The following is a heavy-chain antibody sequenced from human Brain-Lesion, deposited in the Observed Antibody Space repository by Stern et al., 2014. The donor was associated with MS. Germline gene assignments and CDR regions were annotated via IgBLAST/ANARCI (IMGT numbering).Heavy chain of an antibody. CDR3: ARDQRGITIFGVVTDYYYLGMDV. D-gene: IGHD3-3*01. CDR2: INPTTGGT. J-gene: IGHJ6*02. Sequence: VQLVESGAEVKKPGASVKVSCKTSGYIFTGYYIHWVRQAPGQGLEWMAWINPTTGGTKYAQKFQGRVNMSRDTSISTAYVELSSLTSDDTAVYYCARDQRGITIFGVVTDYYYLGMDVWGQGTTVTVSS. V-gene: IGHV1-2*02. CDR1: GYIFTGYY.